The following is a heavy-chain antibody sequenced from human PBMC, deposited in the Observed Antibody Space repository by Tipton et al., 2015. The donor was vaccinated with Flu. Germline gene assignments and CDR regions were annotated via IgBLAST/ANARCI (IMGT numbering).Heavy chain of an antibody. CDR1: SGSIRSTNYF. V-gene: IGHV4-39*01. CDR2: IYPTGTT. CDR3: ARLSYYDVDLKNFYFDY. J-gene: IGHJ4*02. Sequence: LRLSCTVSSGSIRSTNYFCAWIRQPPGKRLELIGSIYPTGTTYYNPSLKSRVTISVDTSKSQFSLMLRSVTAADTAVYFCARLSYYDVDLKNFYFDYWGQGALVTVSS. D-gene: IGHD1-26*01.